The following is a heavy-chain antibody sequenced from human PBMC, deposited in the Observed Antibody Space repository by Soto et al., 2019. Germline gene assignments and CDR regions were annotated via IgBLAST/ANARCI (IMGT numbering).Heavy chain of an antibody. CDR2: ISNDGSNK. Sequence: QVQLVESGGGVVQPGKSLRLSCAASGFTFNTYGMHWVRQAPGKGPEWVAVISNDGSNKYYADSVKGRFTISRDNSKNTLYLQMNSLRAVDTAVYYCANWNYPQSDWGQGTLVTVSS. CDR1: GFTFNTYG. D-gene: IGHD1-7*01. J-gene: IGHJ4*02. CDR3: ANWNYPQSD. V-gene: IGHV3-30*18.